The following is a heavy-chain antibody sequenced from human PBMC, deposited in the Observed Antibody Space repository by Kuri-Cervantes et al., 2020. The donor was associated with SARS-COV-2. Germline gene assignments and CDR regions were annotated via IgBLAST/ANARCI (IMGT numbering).Heavy chain of an antibody. V-gene: IGHV2-26*01. J-gene: IGHJ3*02. Sequence: SGPTLVKPTEPLTLTCTVSGFSLSNARMGVSWIRQPPGTALEWIAHIFSNDEKSYSTSLKSSLTITQVTSKNQVVLTMTNMDPVDTATYYCADSWEGSDDFDIWGQGTMVTVSS. CDR3: ADSWEGSDDFDI. CDR2: IFSNDEK. CDR1: GFSLSNARMG. D-gene: IGHD6-13*01.